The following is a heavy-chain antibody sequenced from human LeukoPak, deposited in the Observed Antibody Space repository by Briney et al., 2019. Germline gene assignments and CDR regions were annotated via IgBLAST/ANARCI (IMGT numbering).Heavy chain of an antibody. J-gene: IGHJ4*02. Sequence: SETLSLTCAVYGGSFSGYYWSWIRQPPGKGLEWIGEINHSGSTNYNPSLKSRVTISVDTSKNQFSLKLSSVTAADTAVYYCARAEVLYGSGSYYDYWGQGTLVTLSS. V-gene: IGHV4-34*01. CDR1: GGSFSGYY. D-gene: IGHD3-10*01. CDR2: INHSGST. CDR3: ARAEVLYGSGSYYDY.